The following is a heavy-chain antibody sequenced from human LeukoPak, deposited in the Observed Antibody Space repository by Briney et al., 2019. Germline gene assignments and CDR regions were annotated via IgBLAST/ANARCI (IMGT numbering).Heavy chain of an antibody. CDR1: GYTFTSYG. CDR3: ARVLGTPFDY. V-gene: IGHV1-2*02. J-gene: IGHJ4*02. D-gene: IGHD1-1*01. Sequence: GASVKVSCKASGYTFTSYGISWVRQAPGQGLEWTGWINPNSGGTNYAQKFQGRVTMTRDTSISTAYMELSRLRSDDTAVYYCARVLGTPFDYWGQGTLVTVSS. CDR2: INPNSGGT.